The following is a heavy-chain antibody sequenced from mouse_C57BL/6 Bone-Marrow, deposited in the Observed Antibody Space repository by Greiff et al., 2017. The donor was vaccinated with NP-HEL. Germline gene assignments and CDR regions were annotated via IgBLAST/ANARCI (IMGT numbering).Heavy chain of an antibody. CDR1: GYTFTSYW. CDR2: IHPNSGST. CDR3: ASHDGSSSVAD. V-gene: IGHV1-64*01. J-gene: IGHJ3*01. D-gene: IGHD1-1*01. Sequence: QVQLQQPGAELVQPGASVKLSCKASGYTFTSYWMHWVQQRPGQGLEWIGMIHPNSGSTTYNEKFTSKAPLTVDTSSSTAYMQLSSLTSQDSAVYDCASHDGSSSVADWGQGTPVTVST.